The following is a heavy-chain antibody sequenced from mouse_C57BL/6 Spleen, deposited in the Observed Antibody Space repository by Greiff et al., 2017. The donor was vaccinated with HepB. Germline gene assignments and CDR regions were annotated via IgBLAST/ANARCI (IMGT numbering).Heavy chain of an antibody. Sequence: EVQLQESGPGLVKPSQSLSLTCSVTGYSITSGYYWNWIRQFPGNKLEWMGYISYDGSNNYNPSLKNRISITRDTSKNQFFLKLNSVTTEDTATYYCARDKGPKGYYFDYWGQGTTLTVSS. V-gene: IGHV3-6*01. J-gene: IGHJ2*01. CDR2: ISYDGSN. CDR1: GYSITSGYY. CDR3: ARDKGPKGYYFDY. D-gene: IGHD6-5*01.